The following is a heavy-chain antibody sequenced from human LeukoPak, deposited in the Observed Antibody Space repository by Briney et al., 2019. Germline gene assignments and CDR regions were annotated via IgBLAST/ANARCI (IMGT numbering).Heavy chain of an antibody. Sequence: SETLSLTCTVSGGSISSYYWSWIRQPPGKGLEWIGYIYYSGSTNYNPSLKSRVTISVDTSKNQFSLKLSSVTAADTAVYYCARDDYAGYYFDSWGQGTLVTVSS. CDR2: IYYSGST. CDR1: GGSISSYY. CDR3: ARDDYAGYYFDS. D-gene: IGHD3-16*01. J-gene: IGHJ4*02. V-gene: IGHV4-59*12.